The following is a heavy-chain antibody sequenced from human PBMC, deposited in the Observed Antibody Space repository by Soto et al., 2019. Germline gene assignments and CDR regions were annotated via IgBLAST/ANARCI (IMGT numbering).Heavy chain of an antibody. V-gene: IGHV3-21*01. Sequence: PGGSLRLSCAASGFTFSSYSMNWVRQAPGKGLEWVSSISSSSSYIYYADSVKGRFTISRDNAKNSLYLQMNSLRAEDTAVYYCARDWVATPSAFDIWGQGTMVTVSS. CDR2: ISSSSSYI. D-gene: IGHD5-12*01. J-gene: IGHJ3*02. CDR1: GFTFSSYS. CDR3: ARDWVATPSAFDI.